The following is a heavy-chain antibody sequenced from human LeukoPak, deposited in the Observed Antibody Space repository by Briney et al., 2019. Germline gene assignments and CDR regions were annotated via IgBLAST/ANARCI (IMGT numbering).Heavy chain of an antibody. J-gene: IGHJ6*03. CDR3: AKVLTGYYYYMDV. Sequence: GGSLRLSCAASEFIFSNYAMRWVRQAPGKGLEWVSGIGGSGDNTFYADSVKGRFTISRDNSKNTLYLQMNNLRAEDTAVYYCAKVLTGYYYYMDVWGKGTTVTVSS. CDR2: IGGSGDNT. V-gene: IGHV3-23*01. CDR1: EFIFSNYA.